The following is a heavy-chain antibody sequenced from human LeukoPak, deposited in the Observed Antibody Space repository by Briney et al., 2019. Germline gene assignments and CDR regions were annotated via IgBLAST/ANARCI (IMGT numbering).Heavy chain of an antibody. Sequence: GGSLRLSCAASGFTFSNYGMHWVRQAPGKGLEWVAVIWYDGSNKYYADSVKGRFTISRDNSKNTLYLQMNSLRAEDTAVYYCARDKSSGWYGTLDYWGQGTLVTVSS. CDR3: ARDKSSGWYGTLDY. CDR2: IWYDGSNK. CDR1: GFTFSNYG. J-gene: IGHJ4*02. D-gene: IGHD6-19*01. V-gene: IGHV3-33*01.